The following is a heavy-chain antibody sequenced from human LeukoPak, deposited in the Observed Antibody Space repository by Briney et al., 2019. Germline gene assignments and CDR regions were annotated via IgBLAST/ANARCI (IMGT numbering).Heavy chain of an antibody. CDR1: GGSFSGYY. Sequence: SETLSLTCAVYGGSFSGYYWSWIRQPPGKGLEWIGEINHNGDTNYNPSLKSRVTISLDMSKNQFSLKLSSVTAADTAMYYCARGYYDSSGYGVYFDYWGQGTLVTVSS. CDR3: ARGYYDSSGYGVYFDY. V-gene: IGHV4-34*01. J-gene: IGHJ4*02. D-gene: IGHD3-22*01. CDR2: INHNGDT.